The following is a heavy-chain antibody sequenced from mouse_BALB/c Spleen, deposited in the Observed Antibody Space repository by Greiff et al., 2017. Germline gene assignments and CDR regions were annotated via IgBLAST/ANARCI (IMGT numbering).Heavy chain of an antibody. CDR2: INPYNDGT. V-gene: IGHV1-14*01. D-gene: IGHD1-1*01. CDR1: GYTFTSYV. Sequence: EVQLQQSGPELVKPGASVKMSCKASGYTFTSYVMHWVKQKPGQGLEWIGYINPYNDGTKYNEKFKGKATLTSDKSSSTAYMELSSLTSEDSAVYYCARYDGSLHWYFDVWGAGTTVTVSS. J-gene: IGHJ1*01. CDR3: ARYDGSLHWYFDV.